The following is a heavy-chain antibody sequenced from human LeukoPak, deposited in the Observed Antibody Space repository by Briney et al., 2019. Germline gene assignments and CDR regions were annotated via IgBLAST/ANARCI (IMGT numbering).Heavy chain of an antibody. J-gene: IGHJ4*02. V-gene: IGHV3-23*01. CDR1: GFTFSIYT. CDR3: AKDARTTVTTFARGDS. CDR2: ISGSDTRT. Sequence: GGSLRLSCEASGFTFSIYTMTWVRQAPGKGLEWVSAISGSDTRTYYADSVKGRFTISRDNSKNTLYLQMNSLRAEDTAVYFCAKDARTTVTTFARGDSWGQGTLVTVSS. D-gene: IGHD4-17*01.